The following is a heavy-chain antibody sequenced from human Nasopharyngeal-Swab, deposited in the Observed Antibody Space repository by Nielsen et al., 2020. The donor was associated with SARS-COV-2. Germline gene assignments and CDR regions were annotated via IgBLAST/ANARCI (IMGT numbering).Heavy chain of an antibody. J-gene: IGHJ4*02. CDR2: IYYSGST. Sequence: SETLSLNCTVSGGSISSYYWSWIRQPRGKGLEWIGYIYYSGSTNYNPSLKSRVTISVDTSKNQFSLKLSSVTAADTAVYYCARILTIFGVVASYYFDYWGQGTLVTVSS. D-gene: IGHD3-3*01. CDR1: GGSISSYY. CDR3: ARILTIFGVVASYYFDY. V-gene: IGHV4-59*01.